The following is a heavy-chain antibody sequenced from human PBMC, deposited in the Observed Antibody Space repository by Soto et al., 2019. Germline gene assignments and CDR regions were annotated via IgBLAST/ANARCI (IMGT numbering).Heavy chain of an antibody. CDR3: ANAIVGATPPDY. D-gene: IGHD1-26*01. J-gene: IGHJ4*02. CDR2: ISYDGSNK. Sequence: VGSLRLSCAASGFTFSSYGMHWVRQAPGKGLKWVAVISYDGSNKYYADSVKGRFTISRDNSKNTLYLQMNSLRAEDTAVYYCANAIVGATPPDYWGQGTLVTVSS. V-gene: IGHV3-30*18. CDR1: GFTFSSYG.